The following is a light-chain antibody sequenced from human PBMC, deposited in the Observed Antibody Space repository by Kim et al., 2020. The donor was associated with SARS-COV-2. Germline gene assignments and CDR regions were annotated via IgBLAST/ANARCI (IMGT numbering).Light chain of an antibody. J-gene: IGLJ2*01. CDR2: YDS. Sequence: APGKTAMITCGGNDIGGKRVQWYQQKPGQAPVLVISYDSDRPSGIPERFSGSNSGNTATLTINGVEAGDEADYYCQVWDNRSDHAIFGGGTQLTVL. CDR1: DIGGKR. CDR3: QVWDNRSDHAI. V-gene: IGLV3-21*04.